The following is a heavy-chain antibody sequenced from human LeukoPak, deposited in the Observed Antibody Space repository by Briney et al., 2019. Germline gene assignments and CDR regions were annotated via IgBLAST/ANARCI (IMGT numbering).Heavy chain of an antibody. J-gene: IGHJ4*02. CDR1: GYLFTSYW. CDR3: ARRGRRSSNFDF. CDR2: IAPTDSYT. V-gene: IGHV5-10-1*01. D-gene: IGHD6-6*01. Sequence: GESLKISCKGSGYLFTSYWITWVRQMPGKGLEWMGQIAPTDSYTNYSPSFQGHVTISTYKFISTAYLQWSSLKASYTAIYYCARRGRRSSNFDFWGQGTLVTVSS.